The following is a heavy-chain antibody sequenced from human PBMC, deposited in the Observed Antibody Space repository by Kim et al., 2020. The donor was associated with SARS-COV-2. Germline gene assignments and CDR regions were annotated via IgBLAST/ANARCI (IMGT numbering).Heavy chain of an antibody. CDR2: INHSGST. D-gene: IGHD5-12*01. J-gene: IGHJ3*02. CDR3: ATNLDGYNCLAGFGFDI. CDR1: GGSFSGYY. V-gene: IGHV4-34*01. Sequence: SETLSLTCAVYGGSFSGYYWSWIRQPPGKGLEWIGEINHSGSTNYNPSLKSRLTISVDTSKNQFSLKLSSVTAADTAVYYCATNLDGYNCLAGFGFDIWGQGTMVTVSS.